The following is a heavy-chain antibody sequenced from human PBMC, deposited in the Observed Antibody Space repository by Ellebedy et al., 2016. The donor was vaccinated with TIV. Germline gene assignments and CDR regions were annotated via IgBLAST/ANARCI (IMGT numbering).Heavy chain of an antibody. V-gene: IGHV3-30*02. CDR2: IRYDGSFK. CDR1: GFTFNTYG. D-gene: IGHD6-19*01. J-gene: IGHJ4*02. Sequence: PGGSLRLSCAASGFTFNTYGMHWVRQAPGKGLEWVAFIRYDGSFKDYADSVKGRFTISRDNSKNELYLQMNSLRTEDTAVFYCAKDGQWLVRGAIDSWGQGTLVAVSS. CDR3: AKDGQWLVRGAIDS.